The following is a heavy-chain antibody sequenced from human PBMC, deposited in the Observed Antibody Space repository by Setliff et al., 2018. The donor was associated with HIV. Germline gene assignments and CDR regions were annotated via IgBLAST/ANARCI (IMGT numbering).Heavy chain of an antibody. Sequence: PWGSLRLSCVASGFTFSDYSMNWVRQAPGKGLEWVSYINNISSTISYADTVKGRFTISRDNAKSSLYLQMNSLRSEDPAVYYCTRTSRAAYWGRGTLVTVS. D-gene: IGHD6-25*01. CDR1: GFTFSDYS. CDR2: INNISSTI. CDR3: TRTSRAAY. V-gene: IGHV3-48*01. J-gene: IGHJ4*02.